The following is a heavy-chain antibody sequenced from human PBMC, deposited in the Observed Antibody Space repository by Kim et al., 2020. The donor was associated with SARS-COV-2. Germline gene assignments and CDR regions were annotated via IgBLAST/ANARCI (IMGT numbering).Heavy chain of an antibody. CDR2: INTNTGNP. CDR1: GYTFTSYA. CDR3: ASNGGGWWAGPNWFDP. J-gene: IGHJ5*02. V-gene: IGHV7-4-1*02. D-gene: IGHD6-19*01. Sequence: ASVKVSCKASGYTFTSYAMNWVRQAPGQGLEWMGWINTNTGNPTYAQGFTGRFVFSLDTSVSTAYLQISSLKAEDTAVYYCASNGGGWWAGPNWFDPWGQGTLVTVSS.